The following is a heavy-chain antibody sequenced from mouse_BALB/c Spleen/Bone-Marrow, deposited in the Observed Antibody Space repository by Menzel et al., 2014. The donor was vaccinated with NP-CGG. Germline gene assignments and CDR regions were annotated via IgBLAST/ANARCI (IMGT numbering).Heavy chain of an antibody. Sequence: QVQLQQSGPELVKPGASVMISCKASDYTFTNFYIHWVKQRPGQGLQWIGWIYPGNIHTKYNEKFKGKATLTADKSSSTAYTQLTSLTSEDSAVYFCARWGTNVVEALDYWGQGTSVTVSS. CDR1: DYTFTNFY. V-gene: IGHV1S56*01. J-gene: IGHJ4*01. D-gene: IGHD1-1*01. CDR2: IYPGNIHT. CDR3: ARWGTNVVEALDY.